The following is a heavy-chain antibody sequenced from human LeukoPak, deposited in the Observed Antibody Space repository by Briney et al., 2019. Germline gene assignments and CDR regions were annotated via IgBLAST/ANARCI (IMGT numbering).Heavy chain of an antibody. CDR3: AKDRQRGNYFRNYYYYMDV. J-gene: IGHJ6*03. D-gene: IGHD1-26*01. CDR1: GFTFSRYA. V-gene: IGHV3-23*01. Sequence: GGSLRLSCAGSGFTFSRYAMSWVRQAPGKGLEWVSAISGSGGDRYYADSVKGRFTISRDNSKNTVYLQMNSLRVDDTAVYYCAKDRQRGNYFRNYYYYMDVWGKGTTVTVSS. CDR2: ISGSGGDR.